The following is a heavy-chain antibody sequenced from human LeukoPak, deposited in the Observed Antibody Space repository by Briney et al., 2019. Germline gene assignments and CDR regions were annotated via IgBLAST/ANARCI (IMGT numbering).Heavy chain of an antibody. D-gene: IGHD2-15*01. V-gene: IGHV3-74*01. CDR1: GFTFPSYW. CDR2: INTDGSTT. CDR3: TRYLSGGFDS. Sequence: GGSLRLSCAASGFTFPSYWMHWVRQAPGKGLVWVSRINTDGSTTSYADSVKGRFTFSRDNAKNTLYLQMNSLRAEDTAVYYCTRYLSGGFDSWGQGTLVTVSS. J-gene: IGHJ4*02.